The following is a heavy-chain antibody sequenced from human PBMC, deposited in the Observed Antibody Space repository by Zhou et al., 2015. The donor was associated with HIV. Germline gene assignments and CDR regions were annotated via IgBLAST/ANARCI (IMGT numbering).Heavy chain of an antibody. Sequence: QVQLVQSGAEVKKPGASVKVSCKASGYTFTSYDINWVRQATGQGLEWMGWMNPNSGNTGYAQKFQGRVTMTRNTSISTAYMELSSLRSEDTAVYYCARGYCSSTSCYRRKKLFDYWGQGTLVTVSS. J-gene: IGHJ4*02. CDR2: MNPNSGNT. CDR1: GYTFTSYD. CDR3: ARGYCSSTSCYRRKKLFDY. D-gene: IGHD2-2*01. V-gene: IGHV1-8*01.